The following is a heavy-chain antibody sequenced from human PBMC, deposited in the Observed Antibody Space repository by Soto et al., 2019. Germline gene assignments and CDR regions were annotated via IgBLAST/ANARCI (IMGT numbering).Heavy chain of an antibody. V-gene: IGHV3-33*01. CDR3: VRGDGDYHDGNGYLGRH. J-gene: IGHJ4*02. Sequence: GGSLRLSCAASGFTFSSYGMHWVRQAPGKGLEWVAVIWYDGSNKYYADSVKGRFTISRDNSKNTLYLQMNSLRVEDTAVYYCVRGDGDYHDGNGYLGRHWGQGTWSPSPQ. CDR2: IWYDGSNK. D-gene: IGHD5-18*01. CDR1: GFTFSSYG.